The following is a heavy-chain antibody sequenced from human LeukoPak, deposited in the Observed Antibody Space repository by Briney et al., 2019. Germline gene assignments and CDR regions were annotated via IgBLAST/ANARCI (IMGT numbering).Heavy chain of an antibody. D-gene: IGHD4/OR15-4a*01. CDR1: GYTLTNYY. CDR2: INPKSGGT. Sequence: GSAVKVSCLTSGYTLTNYYMHWVRQGPGLGFEWLGWINPKSGGTSYPQKFQGRLTMTRDTSISTAYMELSRLGSDDTAVYYCVPSANYYYFDYWGQGTLVTVSS. V-gene: IGHV1-2*02. J-gene: IGHJ4*02. CDR3: VPSANYYYFDY.